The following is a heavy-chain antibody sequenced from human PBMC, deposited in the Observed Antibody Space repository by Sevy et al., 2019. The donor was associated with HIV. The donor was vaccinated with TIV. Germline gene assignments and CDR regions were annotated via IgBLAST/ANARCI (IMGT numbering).Heavy chain of an antibody. J-gene: IGHJ3*02. CDR3: ARRLGAVYDAFDI. CDR1: GFGVSRSA. V-gene: IGHV3-53*01. CDR2: IYSGGTP. D-gene: IGHD1-26*01. Sequence: GGSLRLSCAASGFGVSRSAMNWVRQAPGKGLEWVSAIYSGGTPYYADSVKGRFTISRDNSKNTLYLQMNSLSPEDTAVYYCARRLGAVYDAFDIWGQGTMVTVSS.